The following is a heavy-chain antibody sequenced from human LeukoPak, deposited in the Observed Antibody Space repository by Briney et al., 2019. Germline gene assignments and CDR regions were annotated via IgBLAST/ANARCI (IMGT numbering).Heavy chain of an antibody. V-gene: IGHV3-21*01. CDR2: ISSSSSYI. J-gene: IGHJ2*01. CDR3: AKDLEDPSWYFDL. CDR1: GFTFNSYT. D-gene: IGHD1-1*01. Sequence: GGSLRLSCAASGFTFNSYTMNWVRQAPGKGLEWVSSISSSSSYIYLAESLRGRFTISRDNAKNSLYLQMNSLRAEDTAVYYCAKDLEDPSWYFDLWGRGTLVTVSS.